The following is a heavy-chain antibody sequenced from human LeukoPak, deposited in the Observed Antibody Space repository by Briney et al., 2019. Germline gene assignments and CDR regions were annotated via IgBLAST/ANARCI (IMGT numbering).Heavy chain of an antibody. Sequence: SVKVSCKASGGTFSSYAISWARQAPGQGLVWMGGIIPIFGTANYAQKLQGRVTITADKSTSTAYMELSSLRSEDTAVYYCAREGSINDFWSGYYTNHFDYWGQGTLVTVSS. J-gene: IGHJ4*02. CDR3: AREGSINDFWSGYYTNHFDY. V-gene: IGHV1-69*06. CDR2: IIPIFGTA. D-gene: IGHD3-3*01. CDR1: GGTFSSYA.